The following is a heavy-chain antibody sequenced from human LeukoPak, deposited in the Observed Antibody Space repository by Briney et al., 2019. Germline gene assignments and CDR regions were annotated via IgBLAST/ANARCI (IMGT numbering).Heavy chain of an antibody. CDR3: ATPTYYYDSSGYYTNWFDP. CDR2: IIPIFGTA. J-gene: IGHJ5*02. D-gene: IGHD3-22*01. V-gene: IGHV1-69*05. CDR1: GGTFSSYA. Sequence: GSSVKVSCKASGGTFSSYAIRWVRQAPGQGLEWMGGIIPIFGTANYAQKFQGRVTITTDESTSTAYMELSSLRSEDTAVYYCATPTYYYDSSGYYTNWFDPWGQGTLVTVSS.